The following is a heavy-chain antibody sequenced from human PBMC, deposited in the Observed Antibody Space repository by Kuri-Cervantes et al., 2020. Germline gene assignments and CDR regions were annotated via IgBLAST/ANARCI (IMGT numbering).Heavy chain of an antibody. CDR1: GFTVSSNY. D-gene: IGHD3-10*01. V-gene: IGHV3-48*01. CDR2: ISSSCSTI. Sequence: GGSLRLSCAASGFTVSSNYMSWVRQAPGKGLEWVSYISSSCSTIYYADSVKGRFTISRDNSKNTLYLQMNSLRAEDTAVYYCAKRAGGDWFDPWGQGTLITVSS. J-gene: IGHJ5*02. CDR3: AKRAGGDWFDP.